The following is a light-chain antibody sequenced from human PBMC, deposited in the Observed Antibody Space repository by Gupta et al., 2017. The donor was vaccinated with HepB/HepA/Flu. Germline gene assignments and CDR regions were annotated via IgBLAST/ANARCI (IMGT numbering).Light chain of an antibody. CDR3: QQRSNWLT. V-gene: IGKV3-11*01. Sequence: IVLTQSPATLSLSPGERATLSCRASKSVSCYLAWYQQKPGQPPRLIIYDASNRATGIPARFSGSGSGTDFTITISGLEPEDFAVYYCQQRSNWLTFGGGTKVEIK. CDR1: KSVSCY. J-gene: IGKJ4*01. CDR2: DAS.